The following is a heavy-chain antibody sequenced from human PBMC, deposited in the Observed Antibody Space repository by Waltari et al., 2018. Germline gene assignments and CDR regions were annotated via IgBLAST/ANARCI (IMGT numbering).Heavy chain of an antibody. CDR1: GDSMNSNSW. CDR3: ARDRGIGLYFDS. J-gene: IGHJ4*02. D-gene: IGHD1-26*01. CDR2: IHRSGRN. V-gene: IGHV4-4*02. Sequence: QLQLQESGPGLVKPSGTLSLPCTVSGDSMNSNSWWSWVRQPPEKGLEWIGQIHRSGRNNYNPSLEGRVTISLDTSNRQFSLKLTSTTAADTAVYYCARDRGIGLYFDSWGQGTLVTVSP.